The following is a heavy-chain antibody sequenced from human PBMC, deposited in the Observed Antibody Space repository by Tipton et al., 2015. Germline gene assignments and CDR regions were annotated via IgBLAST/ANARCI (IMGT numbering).Heavy chain of an antibody. J-gene: IGHJ4*01. Sequence: GSLRLSCAASGFTFSSYWMSWVRQAPGKGLEWVANIKQDGSEKYYVDSVKGRFTISRDNAKNSLYLQMNSLRAEDTAVYYCARGWEHDNGDHFDYWGHGILVTVSS. D-gene: IGHD4-17*01. CDR2: IKQDGSEK. CDR3: ARGWEHDNGDHFDY. V-gene: IGHV3-7*03. CDR1: GFTFSSYW.